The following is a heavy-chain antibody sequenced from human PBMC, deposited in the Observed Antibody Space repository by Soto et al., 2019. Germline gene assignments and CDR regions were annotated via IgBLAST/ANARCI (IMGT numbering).Heavy chain of an antibody. CDR3: AKVKDGGASFDL. V-gene: IGHV4-59*02. CDR2: IFYTGKT. J-gene: IGHJ3*01. Sequence: QVRLQESGPGLIKPSETLSLTCTASGVSVTTFYWSWIRQSPGKGLEWIGYIFYTGKTNYNPSLESRVTILLDTSKNQLSLKLTSVTTADSATYYCAKVKDGGASFDLWGQGTEVTVSS. CDR1: GVSVTTFY.